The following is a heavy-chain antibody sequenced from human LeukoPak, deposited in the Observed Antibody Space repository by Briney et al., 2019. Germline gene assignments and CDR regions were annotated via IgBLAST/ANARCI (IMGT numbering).Heavy chain of an antibody. CDR2: INPNSGGT. J-gene: IGHJ6*02. Sequence: EASVKVSCKASGYTFTGYYVHWVRQAPGHGLEWMGRINPNSGGTNYAQKFQGRVTMTRDTSISTAYMELSRLRSDDTAVYYCARGYSGSYYPDYGMDVWGQGTTVTVSS. D-gene: IGHD1-26*01. CDR1: GYTFTGYY. CDR3: ARGYSGSYYPDYGMDV. V-gene: IGHV1-2*06.